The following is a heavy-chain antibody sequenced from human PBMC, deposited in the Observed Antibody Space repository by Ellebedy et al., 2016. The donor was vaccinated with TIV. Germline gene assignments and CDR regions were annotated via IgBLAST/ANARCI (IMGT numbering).Heavy chain of an antibody. J-gene: IGHJ4*02. CDR3: ARGPKRYCSGGSCYPDY. D-gene: IGHD2-15*01. V-gene: IGHV4-34*01. CDR1: GGSFSGYY. Sequence: MPSETLSLTCAVYGGSFSGYYWSWIRQPPGKGLEWIGEINHSGSTNYNPSLKSRVTISVDTSKNQFSLKLSSVTAADTAVYYCARGPKRYCSGGSCYPDYWGQGTLVTVSS. CDR2: INHSGST.